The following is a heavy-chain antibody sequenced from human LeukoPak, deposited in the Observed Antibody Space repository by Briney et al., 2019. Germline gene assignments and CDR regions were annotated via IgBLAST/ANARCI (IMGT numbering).Heavy chain of an antibody. CDR2: INHSGST. CDR1: GGSFSGYY. CDR3: ARVRSSPLDCFDY. J-gene: IGHJ4*02. Sequence: PSETLSLTCAVYGGSFSGYYWSWIRQPPGKGLEWIGEINHSGSTNYNPSLKSRVTISVDTSKNQFSLKLSSVTAADTAVYYCARVRSSPLDCFDYWGQGTLVTVSS. V-gene: IGHV4-34*01. D-gene: IGHD6-13*01.